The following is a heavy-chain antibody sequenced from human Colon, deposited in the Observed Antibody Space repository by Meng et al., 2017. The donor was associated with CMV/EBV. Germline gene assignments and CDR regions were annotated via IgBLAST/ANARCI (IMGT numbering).Heavy chain of an antibody. CDR1: GFTFSDYY. J-gene: IGHJ4*02. CDR2: IYSGGST. D-gene: IGHD1-26*01. V-gene: IGHV3-53*01. Sequence: GESLKISCEASGFTFSDYYMSWVRQAPGKGLEWVSVIYSGGSTYYADSVKGRFTISRDNSKNTVYLQMNSLRAEDTAVYYCARASGGSYLFDYWGQGTLVTVSS. CDR3: ARASGGSYLFDY.